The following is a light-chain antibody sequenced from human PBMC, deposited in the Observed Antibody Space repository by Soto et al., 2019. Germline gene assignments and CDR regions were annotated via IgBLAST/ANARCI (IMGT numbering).Light chain of an antibody. Sequence: QSALTQPASVSGSPGQSITISCTGTNTDVGVYYYVSWYQQHPGKAPKLMIYEVSNRPSGVAHRFSGSKSGNTSSLTIAGLHDEDDGDYYCSSYTSIATVLFGGGTKLTVL. J-gene: IGLJ2*01. CDR1: NTDVGVYYY. CDR2: EVS. V-gene: IGLV2-14*01. CDR3: SSYTSIATVL.